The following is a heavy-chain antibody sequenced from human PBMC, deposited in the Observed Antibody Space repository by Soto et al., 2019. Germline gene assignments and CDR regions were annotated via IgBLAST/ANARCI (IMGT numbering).Heavy chain of an antibody. CDR2: IYYSGST. CDR3: ARHRKVYYFDY. D-gene: IGHD1-20*01. V-gene: IGHV4-59*08. Sequence: SETLSLTCTVSGGSISGYYWSWIRQPPGKGLEGIGYIYYSGSTNYNPSLKSRVTISVDTSKNQFSLKLSSVTAADTAVYYCARHRKVYYFDYWGQGTLVTVSS. J-gene: IGHJ4*02. CDR1: GGSISGYY.